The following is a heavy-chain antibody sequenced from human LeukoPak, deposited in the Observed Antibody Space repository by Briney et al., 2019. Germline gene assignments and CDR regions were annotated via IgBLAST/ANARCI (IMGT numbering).Heavy chain of an antibody. CDR2: IYYSGST. V-gene: IGHV4-59*01. CDR1: GGSISSYY. Sequence: SETLSLTCTVSGGSISSYYWSWIRQPPGKGLEWIGYIYYSGSTNYNPSLKSRVTTSVDTSKNQFSLKLSSVTAADTAVYYCARLTRRSGNYFENWGQGTLVTVSS. D-gene: IGHD1-1*01. CDR3: ARLTRRSGNYFEN. J-gene: IGHJ4*02.